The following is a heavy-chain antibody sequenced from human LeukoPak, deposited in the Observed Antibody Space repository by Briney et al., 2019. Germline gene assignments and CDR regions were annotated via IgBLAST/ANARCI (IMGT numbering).Heavy chain of an antibody. J-gene: IGHJ4*02. CDR1: GYTFTRYY. Sequence: GASVKVSCKASGYTFTRYYMHWVRQAPGQGLEWMGWINPNSGGTNYAQKVQGRVTMTRDTSISTAYMELSRLRSDDTAVYYCARDVGKDSGYDWMSVVYWGQGTLVTVSS. CDR2: INPNSGGT. V-gene: IGHV1-2*02. CDR3: ARDVGKDSGYDWMSVVY. D-gene: IGHD5-12*01.